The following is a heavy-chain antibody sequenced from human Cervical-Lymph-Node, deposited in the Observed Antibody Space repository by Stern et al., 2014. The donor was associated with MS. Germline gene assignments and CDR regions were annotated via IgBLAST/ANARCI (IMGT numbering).Heavy chain of an antibody. CDR1: GYTFTDYY. CDR2: INPSGGST. J-gene: IGHJ4*02. CDR3: ALMTTVTRGFDY. V-gene: IGHV1-46*01. D-gene: IGHD4-17*01. Sequence: VQLVQSGAEVKKTGASVKVSCQTSGYTFTDYYLHWVRQAPGQGLEWMGIINPSGGSTSYAQKFQGRVTLTRDTSTGTVYMELSSLRSEDTAVYYCALMTTVTRGFDYWGQGTLVTVSP.